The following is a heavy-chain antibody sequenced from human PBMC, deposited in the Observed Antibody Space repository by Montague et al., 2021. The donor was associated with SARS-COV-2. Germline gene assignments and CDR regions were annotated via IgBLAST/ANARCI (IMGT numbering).Heavy chain of an antibody. CDR3: ARGQVTVFGVLIMLPAAWPLDV. J-gene: IGHJ3*01. V-gene: IGHV4-34*01. CDR1: GGSFSDYY. D-gene: IGHD3-3*01. CDR2: INHNTDA. Sequence: SETLSLTCSVHGGSFSDYYWSWVRQPPGKGLEWIGEINHNTDASYNPSLKSRVSISVDTSKSQFSLRLTSVTTADTGVYYCARGQVTVFGVLIMLPAAWPLDVWGQGTTVTVSS.